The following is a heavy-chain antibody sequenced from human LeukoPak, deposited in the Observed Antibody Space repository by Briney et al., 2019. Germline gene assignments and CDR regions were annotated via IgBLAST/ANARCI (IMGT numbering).Heavy chain of an antibody. CDR1: GGSFSGYY. J-gene: IGHJ4*02. Sequence: TSETLSLTCAVYGGSFSGYYWSWIRQPPGKGLEWIGEINHSGSTNYNPSLKSRVTTSVDTSKNQFSLKLSSVTAADTAVYYCARDGGGVGATFDYWGQGILVTVSS. V-gene: IGHV4-34*01. CDR3: ARDGGGVGATFDY. D-gene: IGHD1-26*01. CDR2: INHSGST.